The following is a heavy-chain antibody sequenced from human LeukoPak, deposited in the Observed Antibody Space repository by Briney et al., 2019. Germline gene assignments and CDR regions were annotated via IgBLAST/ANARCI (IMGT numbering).Heavy chain of an antibody. CDR3: ARGHYGLDV. V-gene: IGHV3-11*01. CDR2: ISTSGSSI. J-gene: IGHJ6*02. Sequence: GGSLRLSCAASGFTFSNYAMSWIRQAPGKGLEWVSYISTSGSSIYYAASVKGRFTISRDNAKNSLYLQMSSLRAEDTAVYYCARGHYGLDVWGQGATVIVSS. CDR1: GFTFSNYA.